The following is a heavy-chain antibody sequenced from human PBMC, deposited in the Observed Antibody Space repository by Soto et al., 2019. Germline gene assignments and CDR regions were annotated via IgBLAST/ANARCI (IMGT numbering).Heavy chain of an antibody. CDR1: CCSISSGGYY. CDR2: IYYSGST. J-gene: IGHJ1*01. CDR3: ARVEVVPAARLYFQH. D-gene: IGHD2-2*01. V-gene: IGHV4-31*03. Sequence: SETLSLTCTISCCSISSGGYYWSWIRQHPGKGLEWIGYIYYSGSTYYNPSLKSRVTISVDTSKNQFSLKLSSVTAADTAVYYCARVEVVPAARLYFQHWGQGTLVTVS.